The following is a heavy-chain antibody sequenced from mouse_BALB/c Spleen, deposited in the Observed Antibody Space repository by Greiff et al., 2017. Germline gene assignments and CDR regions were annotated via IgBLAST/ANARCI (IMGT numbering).Heavy chain of an antibody. CDR2: ISYDGSN. V-gene: IGHV3-6*02. J-gene: IGHJ4*01. CDR1: GYSITSGYY. CDR3: ARDGNGYPMDY. Sequence: DVKLQESGPGLVKPSQSLSLTCSVTGYSITSGYYWNWIRQFPGNKLEWMGYISYDGSNNYNPSLKNRISITRDTSKNQFFLKLNSVTTEDTATYYCARDGNGYPMDYWGQGTSVTVSS. D-gene: IGHD2-2*01.